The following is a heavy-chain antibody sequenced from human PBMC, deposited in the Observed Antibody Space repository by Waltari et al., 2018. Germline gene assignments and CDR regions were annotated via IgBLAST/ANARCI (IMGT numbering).Heavy chain of an antibody. J-gene: IGHJ4*02. CDR2: LSASGSRT. D-gene: IGHD1-26*01. V-gene: IGHV3-23*04. CDR1: GFTFSSYA. Sequence: EVRLVESGGGLVKPGGSLRLSCAASGFTFSSYAMNWVRQAPGKGLEGGAGLSASGSRTFYAASVKGRFTISRDNSNNTLYAQMTSLTPEDTATYYCAMSLTVLVRADHWGQGTLVAVSS. CDR3: AMSLTVLVRADH.